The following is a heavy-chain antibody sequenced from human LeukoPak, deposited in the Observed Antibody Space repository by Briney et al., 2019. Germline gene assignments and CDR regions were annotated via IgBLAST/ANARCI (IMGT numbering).Heavy chain of an antibody. CDR2: IKSKTDDETT. V-gene: IGHV3-15*01. CDR3: AKDRTDIVVVVAEYYFDY. Sequence: GGSLRLSCAASGFTFSNAWMSWVRQAPGKGLEWVGRIKSKTDDETTDYAAPVKGRFTISRDNSKNTLYLQMNSLRAEDTAVYYCAKDRTDIVVVVAEYYFDYWGQGTLVTVSS. CDR1: GFTFSNAW. D-gene: IGHD2-15*01. J-gene: IGHJ4*02.